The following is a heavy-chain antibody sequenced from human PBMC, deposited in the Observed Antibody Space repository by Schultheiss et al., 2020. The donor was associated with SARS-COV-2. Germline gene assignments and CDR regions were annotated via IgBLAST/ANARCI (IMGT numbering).Heavy chain of an antibody. J-gene: IGHJ4*02. CDR3: ARDRGYDYVWGSYCYGGFDY. V-gene: IGHV1-3*01. CDR1: GYTFTSYA. D-gene: IGHD3-16*02. Sequence: ASVKVSCKASGYTFTSYAMHWVRQAPGQRLEWMGWINAGNGNTKYSQKFQGRVTITRDTSASTAYMELSSLRSEDTAVYYCARDRGYDYVWGSYCYGGFDYWGQGTLVTVSS. CDR2: INAGNGNT.